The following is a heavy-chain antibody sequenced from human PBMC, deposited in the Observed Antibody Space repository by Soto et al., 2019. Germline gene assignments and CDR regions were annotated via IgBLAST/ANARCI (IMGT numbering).Heavy chain of an antibody. CDR1: GFIFNNYC. V-gene: IGHV3-74*01. J-gene: IGHJ4*02. CDR3: GRGSGPRGRPY. Sequence: LRLSCAASGFIFNNYCMHWVRQAPGKGLVWVARINGDGTTTYVDSVKGRFTISRDNAKNMVYLQMNSLRAEDTAMYYCGRGSGPRGRPYWGQGISVTVSS. CDR2: INGDGTT. D-gene: IGHD6-25*01.